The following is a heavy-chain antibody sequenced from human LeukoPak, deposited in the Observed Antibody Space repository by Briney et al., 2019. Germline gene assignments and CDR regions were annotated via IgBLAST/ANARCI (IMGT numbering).Heavy chain of an antibody. CDR1: GYSFTTHR. CDR2: IYPGGSDT. V-gene: IGHV5-51*01. CDR3: ARLPYCGGDCYPNWFDP. Sequence: GESLKISRKGSGYSFTTHRIGWVRPMPGEGLGLMGIIYPGGSDTRDSPSFQGQPTISADKSISTAYSQWNSLKASDSAMYYCARLPYCGGDCYPNWFDPWGQGTLVTVSS. J-gene: IGHJ5*02. D-gene: IGHD2-21*02.